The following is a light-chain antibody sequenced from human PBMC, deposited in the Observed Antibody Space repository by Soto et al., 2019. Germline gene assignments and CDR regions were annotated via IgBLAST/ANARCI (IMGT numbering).Light chain of an antibody. CDR3: QHYGSSPST. CDR2: GAS. J-gene: IGKJ3*01. V-gene: IGKV3-20*01. CDR1: QSVSSSY. Sequence: EIVLTQSPGTLSLSPGERATLSCRASQSVSSSYLAWYQHKPGQAPRLLIYGASSRATGIPDRFSGSGSGTDFTLTISRLEPEDFAVYYCQHYGSSPSTFGPGTKVDIK.